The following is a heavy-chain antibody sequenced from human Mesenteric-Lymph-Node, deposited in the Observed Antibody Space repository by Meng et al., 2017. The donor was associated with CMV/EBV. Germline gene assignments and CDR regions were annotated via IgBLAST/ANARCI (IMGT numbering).Heavy chain of an antibody. CDR1: GGSISSGGYY. CDR2: IYYIEST. Sequence: SETLSLTCTVSGGSISSGGYYWSWIRQHPGKGLEWIGYIYYIESTYYNPSLKSRVTISVDTSKNQFSLKLNSVTAADTAVYYCTRAAAGTPFDYWGQGTLVTVSS. V-gene: IGHV4-31*03. D-gene: IGHD6-13*01. CDR3: TRAAAGTPFDY. J-gene: IGHJ4*02.